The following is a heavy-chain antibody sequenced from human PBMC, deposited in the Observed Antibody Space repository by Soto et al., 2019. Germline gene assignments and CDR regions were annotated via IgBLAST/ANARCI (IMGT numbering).Heavy chain of an antibody. D-gene: IGHD6-19*01. CDR2: ISYDGSNK. J-gene: IGHJ6*02. V-gene: IGHV3-30*18. CDR1: GFTFSSYG. Sequence: GFTFSSYGMHWVRQAPGKGLEWVAVISYDGSNKYYADSVKGRFTISRDNSKNTLYLQMNSLRAEDTAVYYCAKDGDSSGFFTYYYYYGMDVWGQGTTVTVSS. CDR3: AKDGDSSGFFTYYYYYGMDV.